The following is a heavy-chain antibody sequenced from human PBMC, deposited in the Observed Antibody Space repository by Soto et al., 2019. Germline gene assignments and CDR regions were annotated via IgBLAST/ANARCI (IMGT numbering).Heavy chain of an antibody. J-gene: IGHJ4*02. CDR3: ASGLSYSSSSN. CDR1: GFTFSSYA. Sequence: QVQLVESGGGVVQPGRSLRLSCAASGFTFSSYAMHWVRQAPGKGLEWVAVISYDGSNKYYADSVKGRFTISRDNSKNTLYLQMNSLRAEDTAVYHCASGLSYSSSSNWGQGTLVTVSS. V-gene: IGHV3-30-3*01. D-gene: IGHD6-6*01. CDR2: ISYDGSNK.